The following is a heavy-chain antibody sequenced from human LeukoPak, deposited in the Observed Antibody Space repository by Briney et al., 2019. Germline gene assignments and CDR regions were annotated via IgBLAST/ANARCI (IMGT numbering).Heavy chain of an antibody. J-gene: IGHJ3*02. D-gene: IGHD4-17*01. Sequence: SETLSLTCGVSGGSISSYYWSWIRQPPGKGLEWIAYIYYTGSANYSPSFESRVTISLDTSKSQFSLKLSSVTAADTAVYYCAGDYGAYEGAFGIWGQGTMVTVSS. V-gene: IGHV4-59*01. CDR2: IYYTGSA. CDR1: GGSISSYY. CDR3: AGDYGAYEGAFGI.